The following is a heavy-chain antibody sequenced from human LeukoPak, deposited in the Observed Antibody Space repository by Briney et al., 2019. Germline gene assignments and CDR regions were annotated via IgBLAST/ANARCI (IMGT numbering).Heavy chain of an antibody. D-gene: IGHD3-3*01. CDR3: ARGHYDFWSGYPRWFDP. J-gene: IGHJ5*02. V-gene: IGHV4-34*01. CDR1: GGSFSGYY. CDR2: INHSGST. Sequence: SETLSLTCAVYGGSFSGYYWSWIRQPPGKGLEWIGEINHSGSTNYNPPLTSRVTISVDTTKNQFYLKLSSVTDADTAVYYCARGHYDFWSGYPRWFDPWGQGKLVTVSS.